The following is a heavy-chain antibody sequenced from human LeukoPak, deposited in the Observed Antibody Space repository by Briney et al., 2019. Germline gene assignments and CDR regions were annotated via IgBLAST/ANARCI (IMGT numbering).Heavy chain of an antibody. CDR3: AKVGYDILTGYYTGDYFDY. J-gene: IGHJ4*02. Sequence: GGSLRPSCAASGFTFSSYAMSWVRQAPGKGLEWVSGISGGVAGTYYADSVKGRFTISRDKSKNTLFLQMNSLRAEDTAVYYCAKVGYDILTGYYTGDYFDYWGQGTLVTVSS. CDR2: ISGGVAGT. CDR1: GFTFSSYA. V-gene: IGHV3-23*01. D-gene: IGHD3-9*01.